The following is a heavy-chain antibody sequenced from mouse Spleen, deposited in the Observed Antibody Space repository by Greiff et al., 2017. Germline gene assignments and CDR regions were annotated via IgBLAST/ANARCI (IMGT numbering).Heavy chain of an antibody. CDR2: INYDGSST. Sequence: EVKLVESEGGLVQPGSSMKLSCTASGFTFSDYYMAWVRQVPEKGLEWVANINYDGSSTYYLDSLKSRFIISRDNAKNMLYLQMSSLKSEDTATYYCARNPSTGGPFDYWGQGTTLTVSS. CDR1: GFTFSDYY. J-gene: IGHJ2*01. V-gene: IGHV5-16*01. D-gene: IGHD2-1*01. CDR3: ARNPSTGGPFDY.